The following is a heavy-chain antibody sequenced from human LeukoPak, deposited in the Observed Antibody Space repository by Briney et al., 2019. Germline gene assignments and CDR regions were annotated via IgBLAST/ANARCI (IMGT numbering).Heavy chain of an antibody. J-gene: IGHJ4*02. V-gene: IGHV5-51*01. CDR1: GYSFTSYW. CDR3: ARHPQGEEQQADY. CDR2: IYPGDSDT. Sequence: GESLKISCKGSGYSFTSYWIGWVRQMPGKGLEWMGIIYPGDSDTRYSPSFQGQVTISASKSISTDYLEWSSLKASDTAMYSCARHPQGEEQQADYWGQGTLVTVSS. D-gene: IGHD6-13*01.